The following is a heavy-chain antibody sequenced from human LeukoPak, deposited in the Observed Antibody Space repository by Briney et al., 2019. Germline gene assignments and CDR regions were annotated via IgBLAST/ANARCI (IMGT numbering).Heavy chain of an antibody. D-gene: IGHD6-19*01. J-gene: IGHJ4*02. CDR1: GFTFSNSG. CDR3: ARVELYASGWYGSIDY. Sequence: GGSLRLSCAASGFTFSNSGMSWVRQAPGKGLEWVSAITGNDKTTYYADSVKGRFTISRDNSKNTLYLQMDSLRTEDTAVYYCARVELYASGWYGSIDYWGQGTLVAVSS. V-gene: IGHV3-23*01. CDR2: ITGNDKTT.